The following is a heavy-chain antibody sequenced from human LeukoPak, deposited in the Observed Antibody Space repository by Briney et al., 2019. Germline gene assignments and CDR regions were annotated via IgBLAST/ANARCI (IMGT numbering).Heavy chain of an antibody. CDR3: ARVATLAGPFDY. CDR2: IYSGGST. D-gene: IGHD6-13*01. CDR1: GFIVSSNY. V-gene: IGHV3-53*01. J-gene: IGHJ4*02. Sequence: PGGSLRLSCAASGFIVSSNYMSWVRQAPGKGLEWVSTIYSGGSTYYADSVKGRFTISRDNSQNTLYLQMNSLRAEDTAVYYCARVATLAGPFDYWGQGTLVTVSA.